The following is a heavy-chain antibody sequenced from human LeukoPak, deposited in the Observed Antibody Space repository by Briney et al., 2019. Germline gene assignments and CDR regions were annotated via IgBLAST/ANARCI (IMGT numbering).Heavy chain of an antibody. D-gene: IGHD3-10*01. Sequence: GGSLRLSCAASGFTFSNYGMHWVRQAPGKGLEWVAFIRYDGSKEYYADSVKGRFTISRDNAKNTLYLQMNSLRAEDTAVYYCARHLNYYLDYWGQGTLVTVSS. CDR2: IRYDGSKE. CDR3: ARHLNYYLDY. V-gene: IGHV3-30*02. J-gene: IGHJ4*02. CDR1: GFTFSNYG.